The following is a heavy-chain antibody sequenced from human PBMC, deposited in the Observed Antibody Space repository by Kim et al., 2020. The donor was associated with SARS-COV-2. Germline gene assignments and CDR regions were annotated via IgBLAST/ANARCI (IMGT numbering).Heavy chain of an antibody. Sequence: SETLSLTCTVSGDSISNYYWSWIRQPPGKGLEWIGHMYYSGGTNYNPSLKSRVTISVDRSKNHFSLDLTSVTAAATAVYFCAREDSDGRVYYWVQGNLVT. J-gene: IGHJ4*02. CDR1: GDSISNYY. V-gene: IGHV4-59*01. D-gene: IGHD2-15*01. CDR2: MYYSGGT. CDR3: AREDSDGRVYY.